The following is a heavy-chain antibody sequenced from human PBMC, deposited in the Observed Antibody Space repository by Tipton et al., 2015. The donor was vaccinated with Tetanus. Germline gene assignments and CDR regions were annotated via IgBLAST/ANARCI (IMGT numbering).Heavy chain of an antibody. Sequence: TLSLTCAVSIGSINSGSYHWDWIRQPPGKGLEWLGGIHSGGRASYNPSLKSRVTLSQDTSKSQFSLKVNSVTAADTAVYYCARGVDRTKNGIEWGQGTLVTVSS. J-gene: IGHJ4*02. V-gene: IGHV4-39*07. D-gene: IGHD5-12*01. CDR1: IGSINSGSYH. CDR2: IHSGGRA. CDR3: ARGVDRTKNGIE.